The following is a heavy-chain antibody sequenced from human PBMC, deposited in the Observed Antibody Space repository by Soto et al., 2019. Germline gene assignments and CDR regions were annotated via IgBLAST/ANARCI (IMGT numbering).Heavy chain of an antibody. Sequence: GGSLRLSCAASGFTFSSYWMSWVRQAPGKGLEWVANIKQDGSEKYYVDSVKGRFTISRDNAKNSLYLQMNSLRAEDTAVYYCARDRQDIVVVVAATLDYWGQGTLVTVSS. D-gene: IGHD2-15*01. CDR1: GFTFSSYW. V-gene: IGHV3-7*01. CDR3: ARDRQDIVVVVAATLDY. CDR2: IKQDGSEK. J-gene: IGHJ4*02.